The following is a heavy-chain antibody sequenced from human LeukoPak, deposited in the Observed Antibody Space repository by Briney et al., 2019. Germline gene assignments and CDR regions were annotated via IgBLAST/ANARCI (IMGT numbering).Heavy chain of an antibody. CDR3: ARGRGYSSSWYLWYFDY. CDR1: GDSVSSNSAA. CDR2: TYYRSKWYN. J-gene: IGHJ4*02. D-gene: IGHD6-13*01. V-gene: IGHV6-1*01. Sequence: SQTLSLTCAISGDSVSSNSAAWNWIRQSPSRGLEWLGRTYYRSKWYNDYAVSVKSRITINPDTSKNQFSLQLNSVTPEDTAVYYCARGRGYSSSWYLWYFDYWGQGTLVTVSS.